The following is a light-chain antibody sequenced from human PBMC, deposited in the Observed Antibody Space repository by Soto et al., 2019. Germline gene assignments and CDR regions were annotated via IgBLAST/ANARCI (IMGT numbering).Light chain of an antibody. V-gene: IGLV1-44*01. CDR2: TDN. CDR1: SSNIGINT. J-gene: IGLJ3*02. Sequence: QSVLTQPPSASGTPGQRVTISCSGSSSNIGINTVNWYQQVPGTAPKLLIYTDNQRPSGVPDRFSGSKSGTSASLAISGLQSEDEADYYCQAYDYSLTASVFGGGTKLTVL. CDR3: QAYDYSLTASV.